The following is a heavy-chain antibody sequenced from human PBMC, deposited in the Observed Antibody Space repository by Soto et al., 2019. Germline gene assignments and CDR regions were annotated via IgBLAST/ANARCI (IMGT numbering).Heavy chain of an antibody. CDR2: ISSSGFTI. J-gene: IGHJ4*02. CDR3: ARDGSSSWTHSNWDY. CDR1: GFTFSSYS. V-gene: IGHV3-48*02. D-gene: IGHD6-13*01. Sequence: GGSLRLSCAASGFTFSSYSMNWVRQAPGKGLEWISYISSSGFTIYYADSVKGRFTISRDNAQNSLYLQMNSLRDEDTAVYYCARDGSSSWTHSNWDYWGQGTLVTVSS.